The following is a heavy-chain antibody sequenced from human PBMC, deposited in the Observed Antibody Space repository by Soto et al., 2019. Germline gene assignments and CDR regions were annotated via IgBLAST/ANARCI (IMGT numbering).Heavy chain of an antibody. CDR1: GYTFTSYA. Sequence: ASVKVSCKASGYTFTSYAMNWVRQAPGQGLEWMGWINTNTGNPTYAQGFTGRFVFSLDTSVSTAYLQISSLKAEDTAVYYCARDLPILSSYYDFWSGYAFDIWGQGTMVTVSS. V-gene: IGHV7-4-1*02. D-gene: IGHD3-3*01. J-gene: IGHJ3*02. CDR3: ARDLPILSSYYDFWSGYAFDI. CDR2: INTNTGNP.